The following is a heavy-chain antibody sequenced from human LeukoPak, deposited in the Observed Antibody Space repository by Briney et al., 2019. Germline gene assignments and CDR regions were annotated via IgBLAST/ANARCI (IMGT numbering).Heavy chain of an antibody. V-gene: IGHV3-11*04. Sequence: GGSLRLSCAASGFTFNDYYMTWIRQAPGKGLECVSYISTSGTTIYYADSVKGRFTISRDNAKNSLYLQMNSLRDEDTAVYYCARGVRGYSRGSRFDSWGQGTLVTLSS. D-gene: IGHD5-18*01. CDR1: GFTFNDYY. CDR3: ARGVRGYSRGSRFDS. CDR2: ISTSGTTI. J-gene: IGHJ4*02.